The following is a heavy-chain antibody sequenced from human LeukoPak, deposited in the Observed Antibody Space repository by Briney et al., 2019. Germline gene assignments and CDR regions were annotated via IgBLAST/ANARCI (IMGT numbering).Heavy chain of an antibody. CDR2: ISSSGNTI. D-gene: IGHD3-10*01. CDR3: AREHGAY. V-gene: IGHV3-48*03. Sequence: AGGSLRLSCAASGFTFSSYEMNWVRQAPGKGLEWVSFISSSGNTIYYADSVKGRFTISRDNAKNSLYLQMNSLRAEDTSVYYCAREHGAYWGQGTLVSVSS. CDR1: GFTFSSYE. J-gene: IGHJ4*02.